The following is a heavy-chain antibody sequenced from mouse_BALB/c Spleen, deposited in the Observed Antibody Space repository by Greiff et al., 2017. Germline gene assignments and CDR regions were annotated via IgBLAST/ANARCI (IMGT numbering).Heavy chain of an antibody. CDR1: GFNIKDTY. CDR2: IDPANGNT. Sequence: EGKLMESGAELVKPGASVKLSCTASGFNIKDTYMHWVKQRPEQGLEWIGRIDPANGNTKYDPKFQGKATITADTSSNTAYLQLSSLTSEDTAVYYCARTATGDYWGQGTSVTVSS. V-gene: IGHV14-3*02. D-gene: IGHD1-2*01. CDR3: ARTATGDY. J-gene: IGHJ4*01.